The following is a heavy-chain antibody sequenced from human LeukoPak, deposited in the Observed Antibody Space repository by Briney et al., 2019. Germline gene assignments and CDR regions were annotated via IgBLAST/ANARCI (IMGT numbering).Heavy chain of an antibody. CDR1: GYTFKSYG. J-gene: IGHJ3*01. CDR3: AREMWCSSGDCYLNVFDF. CDR2: ISPASGRT. D-gene: IGHD2-21*02. V-gene: IGHV1-18*01. Sequence: GASVKVSCKASGYTFKSYGIIWVRQAPGQGLEWMGYISPASGRTTYAQNLQGRVTLTTDTPTTTAHMELRSLRSDDTAAYYCAREMWCSSGDCYLNVFDFWGQGTLVTVSP.